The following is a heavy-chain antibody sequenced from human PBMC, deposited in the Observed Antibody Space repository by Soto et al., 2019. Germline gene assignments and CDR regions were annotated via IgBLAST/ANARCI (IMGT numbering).Heavy chain of an antibody. D-gene: IGHD3-10*01. Sequence: QVPLVQSGAEVKSPGTSVKVSCRTSGYTFTSAGISWVRQAPGQGLEWMGWISAYNGNTKYAQNVQGRVTMTTDTSTSTAYMELRSLTSDDTAVYYCARDLDGSGSYYTDYWGQGTLVTVAA. CDR1: GYTFTSAG. CDR2: ISAYNGNT. CDR3: ARDLDGSGSYYTDY. J-gene: IGHJ4*02. V-gene: IGHV1-18*01.